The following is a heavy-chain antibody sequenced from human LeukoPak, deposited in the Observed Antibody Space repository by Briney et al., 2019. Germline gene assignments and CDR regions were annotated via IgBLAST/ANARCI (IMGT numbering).Heavy chain of an antibody. J-gene: IGHJ5*02. D-gene: IGHD6-19*01. Sequence: GASVKVSCKASGYTFTERGISWMRHVPGQGLEWMGWISATSGNTYYAETFQDRVTMTTDASTSTTYMELRDLTVDDTAVYYCGKGSTGWSRDPWGQGTLVTVSS. V-gene: IGHV1-18*01. CDR2: ISATSGNT. CDR1: GYTFTERG. CDR3: GKGSTGWSRDP.